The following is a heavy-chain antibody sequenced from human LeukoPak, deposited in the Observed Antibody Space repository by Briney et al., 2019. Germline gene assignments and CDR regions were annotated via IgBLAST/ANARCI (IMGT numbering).Heavy chain of an antibody. CDR1: GYTFTSYG. D-gene: IGHD3-9*01. CDR3: ARYYDILTGYYRYFDY. Sequence: ASVKVSCKASGYTFTSYGISWVRQAPGQGLEWMGWISAYNGNTNYAQKLQGRVTMTTDTSTSTAYMELRSLRSDDTAVYYCARYYDILTGYYRYFDYWGQGTLVTVSS. CDR2: ISAYNGNT. J-gene: IGHJ4*02. V-gene: IGHV1-18*01.